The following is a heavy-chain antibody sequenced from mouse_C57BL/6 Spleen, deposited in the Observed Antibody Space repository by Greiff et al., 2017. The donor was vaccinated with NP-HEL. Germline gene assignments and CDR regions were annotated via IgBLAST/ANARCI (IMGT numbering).Heavy chain of an antibody. V-gene: IGHV14-2*01. CDR2: IDPEDGGT. Sequence: EVQLQQSGAELVKPGASVKLSCTASGFNIKDYYMHWVKQRTEQGLEWIGRIDPEDGGTKYAPKFQGKATITADTSSNTAYLQLSSLTSEDTAVYYCARGVGTVVATDWYFDVWGTGTTVTVSS. D-gene: IGHD1-1*01. CDR1: GFNIKDYY. CDR3: ARGVGTVVATDWYFDV. J-gene: IGHJ1*03.